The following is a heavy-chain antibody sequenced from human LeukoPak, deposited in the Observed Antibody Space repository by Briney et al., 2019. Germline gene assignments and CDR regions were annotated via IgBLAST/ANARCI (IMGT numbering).Heavy chain of an antibody. V-gene: IGHV3-21*01. Sequence: GGSLRLPCAASGFTFSSYTMNWVRQAPGKGLEWVSSISSGSSFIYYADSVRGRFTISRDNAKNSLFLQMNSLRAEDTAVYYCARVLRGDTAMVDYWGQGTLVTVSS. CDR1: GFTFSSYT. CDR2: ISSGSSFI. CDR3: ARVLRGDTAMVDY. D-gene: IGHD5-18*01. J-gene: IGHJ4*02.